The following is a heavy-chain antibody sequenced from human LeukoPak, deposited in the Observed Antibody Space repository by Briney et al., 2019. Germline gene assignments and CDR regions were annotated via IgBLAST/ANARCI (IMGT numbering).Heavy chain of an antibody. D-gene: IGHD2-15*01. CDR1: GGSISSYF. J-gene: IGHJ4*02. V-gene: IGHV4-59*01. CDR2: IYYSGTT. CDR3: AREPRSPGGRGRPFDF. Sequence: SETLSLTCTVSGGSISSYFWSWIRQPPGKGLEWIGYIYYSGTTNYNPSLKSRVTISVGTSKNQFSLRLSSVTAADTAVYYCAREPRSPGGRGRPFDFWGQGTLVTVSS.